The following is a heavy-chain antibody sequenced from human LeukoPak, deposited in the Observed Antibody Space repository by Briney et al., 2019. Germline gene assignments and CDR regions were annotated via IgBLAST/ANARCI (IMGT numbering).Heavy chain of an antibody. J-gene: IGHJ5*02. V-gene: IGHV4-38-2*02. Sequence: SETLSLTCTVSGYSINSGYYWGWIRQPPGEGFEWIGSIYRSGGTYYNPSLKSRVTISVDTSKNQFSLKLRSVTAADTAVYYCARDREDSYGQSDLWGQGSLVTVSS. CDR3: ARDREDSYGQSDL. D-gene: IGHD5-18*01. CDR1: GYSINSGYY. CDR2: IYRSGGT.